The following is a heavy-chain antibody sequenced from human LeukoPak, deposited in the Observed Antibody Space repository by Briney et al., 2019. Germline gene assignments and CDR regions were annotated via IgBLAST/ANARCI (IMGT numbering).Heavy chain of an antibody. D-gene: IGHD3-22*01. Sequence: GGSLRLSCAASGFXFSTYGMHWVRQAPGKGLEWVAYIWYDGSKTYYADAVKGRFTISRDDPENTLYLQVNSLRAEDTALYYCARQAYSSGRYFPFDYWGQGTLVTVSS. J-gene: IGHJ4*02. CDR3: ARQAYSSGRYFPFDY. CDR2: IWYDGSKT. V-gene: IGHV3-33*01. CDR1: GFXFSTYG.